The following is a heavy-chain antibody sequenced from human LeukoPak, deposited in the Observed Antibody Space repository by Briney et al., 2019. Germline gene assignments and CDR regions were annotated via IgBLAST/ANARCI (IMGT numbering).Heavy chain of an antibody. CDR1: GFTFSSNY. J-gene: IGHJ6*02. D-gene: IGHD1-26*01. Sequence: GGSLRLSCAPSGFTFSSNYMRGLRQAPGKGVEWVSVFCSGGSTYYADSVKGRFTISRDNSKNTLYLQMNSLRAEDTAVYYCASSRGSGSYYYYYGMDVWGQGTTVTVSS. CDR3: ASSRGSGSYYYYYGMDV. V-gene: IGHV3-66*01. CDR2: FCSGGST.